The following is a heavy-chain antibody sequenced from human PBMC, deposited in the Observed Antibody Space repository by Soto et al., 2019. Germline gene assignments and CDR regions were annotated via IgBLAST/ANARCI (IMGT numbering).Heavy chain of an antibody. D-gene: IGHD2-2*01. Sequence: GGSLRLSCAASGFTFSDYYMSWIRQAPGKGLEWVSYISSSGSTIYYADSVKGRFTISRDNAKNSLYLQMNSLRAEDTAVYYCARASYCSSTSCPGWFDHWGQGTLVPVSP. V-gene: IGHV3-11*01. CDR2: ISSSGSTI. J-gene: IGHJ5*02. CDR3: ARASYCSSTSCPGWFDH. CDR1: GFTFSDYY.